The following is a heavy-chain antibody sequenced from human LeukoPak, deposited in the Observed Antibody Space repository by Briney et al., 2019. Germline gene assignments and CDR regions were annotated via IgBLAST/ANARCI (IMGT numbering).Heavy chain of an antibody. Sequence: SETLSLTCTVSGGSVSSGSYYWSWIRQPPGKGLEWIGEINHSGSTNYNPSLKSRVTISVDTSKNQFSLKLSSVTAADTAVYYCARWAVAGTGSIDYWGQGTLVTVSS. CDR2: INHSGST. D-gene: IGHD6-19*01. V-gene: IGHV4-61*01. J-gene: IGHJ4*02. CDR3: ARWAVAGTGSIDY. CDR1: GGSVSSGSYY.